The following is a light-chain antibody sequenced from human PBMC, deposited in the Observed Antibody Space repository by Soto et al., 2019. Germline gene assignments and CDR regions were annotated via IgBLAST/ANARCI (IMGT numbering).Light chain of an antibody. J-gene: IGKJ1*01. CDR1: QTISSW. Sequence: DIGVTHSPATLGGSVGDRVTITCRASQTISSWLAWYQQKPGKAPKLLIYKASTLKSGVPSRFSGSGSGTEFTLTISSLQPDDFATYYCQHYNSYSEAFGQGTKVDIK. CDR2: KAS. V-gene: IGKV1-5*03. CDR3: QHYNSYSEA.